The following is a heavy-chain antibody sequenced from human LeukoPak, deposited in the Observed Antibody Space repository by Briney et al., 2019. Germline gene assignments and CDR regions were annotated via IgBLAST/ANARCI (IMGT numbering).Heavy chain of an antibody. CDR1: GYTFTGYY. J-gene: IGHJ4*02. CDR3: ARDSIRGVRLLDY. Sequence: GASVKVSCKASGYTFTGYYIHWVRQAPGQGPEWMGWISPDSAGTNYAQKFQGRVTVTGDSSISTAYMELSGLKSDDTAVYYCARDSIRGVRLLDYWGQGTLVTVSS. CDR2: ISPDSAGT. V-gene: IGHV1-2*02. D-gene: IGHD3-3*01.